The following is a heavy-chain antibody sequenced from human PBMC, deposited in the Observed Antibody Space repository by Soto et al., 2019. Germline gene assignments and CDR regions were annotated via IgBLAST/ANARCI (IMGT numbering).Heavy chain of an antibody. J-gene: IGHJ4*02. CDR2: INHSGST. CDR1: GGSFSGYY. V-gene: IGHV4-34*01. D-gene: IGHD2-2*01. CDR3: ARGKKIPTLLARIVVVPAAPRRFDY. Sequence: KPSETLSLTCAVYGGSFSGYYWSWIRQPPGKGLEWIGEINHSGSTNYNPSLKSRVTISVDTSKNQFSLKLSSVTAADTAVYYCARGKKIPTLLARIVVVPAAPRRFDYWGQGTLVTVSS.